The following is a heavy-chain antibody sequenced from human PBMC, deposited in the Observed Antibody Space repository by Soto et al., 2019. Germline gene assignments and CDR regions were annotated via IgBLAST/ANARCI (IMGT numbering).Heavy chain of an antibody. V-gene: IGHV1-8*01. CDR3: AKGVAGELNFDY. Sequence: ASVKVSCKASGYTFTSYDINWVRQAPGQGLEWMGWMNPNSGNTGYAQKFQGRVTMTRNTSISTAYMELSSLRSEDTAVYYCAKGVAGELNFDYWGQGTLVTVSS. D-gene: IGHD1-26*01. CDR1: GYTFTSYD. CDR2: MNPNSGNT. J-gene: IGHJ4*02.